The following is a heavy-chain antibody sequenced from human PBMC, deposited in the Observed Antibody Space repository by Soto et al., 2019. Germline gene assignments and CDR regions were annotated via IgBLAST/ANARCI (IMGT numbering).Heavy chain of an antibody. D-gene: IGHD2-21*02. CDR1: GYTFTGYY. J-gene: IGHJ6*02. Sequence: QVQLVQSGAEGKKPGASVKVSCKASGYTFTGYYMHWVRQAPGQGLEWMGWINPNSGGTNYAQKCQGRVTMTRDTSISTAYMELSRLRSDDTAVYYCARVTYCGGDCYSSAYYYYGMDVWGQGTTVTVSS. CDR3: ARVTYCGGDCYSSAYYYYGMDV. CDR2: INPNSGGT. V-gene: IGHV1-2*02.